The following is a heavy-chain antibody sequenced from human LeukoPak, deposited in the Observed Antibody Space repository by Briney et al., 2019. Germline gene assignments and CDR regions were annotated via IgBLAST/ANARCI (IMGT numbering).Heavy chain of an antibody. CDR3: ASGRTDIVVVPATLRNYYFDY. CDR1: GGTFSRND. Sequence: SVKVSCKASGGTFSRNDISWVRQAPGQGIEWMGGIMPLFGTAKNAQKFQGRVTITADKSTSTAYMELSSLRSEDTAVYYCASGRTDIVVVPATLRNYYFDYWGQGTLVTVSS. D-gene: IGHD2-2*01. J-gene: IGHJ4*02. V-gene: IGHV1-69*06. CDR2: IMPLFGTA.